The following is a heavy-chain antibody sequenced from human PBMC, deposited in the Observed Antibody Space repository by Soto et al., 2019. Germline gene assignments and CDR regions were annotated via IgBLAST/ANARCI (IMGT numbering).Heavy chain of an antibody. V-gene: IGHV3-53*01. D-gene: IGHD3-22*01. CDR1: GFTVSSNY. CDR3: ARDDSSGYSWYFDL. Sequence: LRLSCAASGFTVSSNYMSWVRQAPGKGLEWVSVIYSGGSTYYADSVKGRFTISRDNSKNTLYLQMNSLRAEDTAVYYCARDDSSGYSWYFDLWGRGTLVTVSS. CDR2: IYSGGST. J-gene: IGHJ2*01.